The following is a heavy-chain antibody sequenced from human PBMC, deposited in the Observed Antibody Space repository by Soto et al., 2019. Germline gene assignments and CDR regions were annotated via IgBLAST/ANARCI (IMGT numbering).Heavy chain of an antibody. CDR1: GFTFSSYG. Sequence: GGSLRLSCAASGFTFSSYGMHWVRQAPGKGLEWVAVIWYDGSNKYYADSVKGRFTISRDNSKNTLYLQMNSLRAEDTAVYYCARFPPRSRMVDYWGQGTLVTVSS. CDR3: ARFPPRSRMVDY. V-gene: IGHV3-33*01. J-gene: IGHJ4*02. D-gene: IGHD3-10*01. CDR2: IWYDGSNK.